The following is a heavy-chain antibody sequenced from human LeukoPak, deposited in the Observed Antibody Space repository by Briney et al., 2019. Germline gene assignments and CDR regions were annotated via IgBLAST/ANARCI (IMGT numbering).Heavy chain of an antibody. CDR1: SGSFSGYY. V-gene: IGHV4-34*01. CDR2: INHSGST. J-gene: IGHJ4*02. D-gene: IGHD3-22*01. CDR3: ARGGARNYYDSSGCEFSY. Sequence: SETLSLTCAVYSGSFSGYYGSWIRQPPGKGLEWIGEINHSGSTNYNPSLKSRVTISVDTSKNQFSLKLSSVTAADTAVYYCARGGARNYYDSSGCEFSYWGQGTLVTVSS.